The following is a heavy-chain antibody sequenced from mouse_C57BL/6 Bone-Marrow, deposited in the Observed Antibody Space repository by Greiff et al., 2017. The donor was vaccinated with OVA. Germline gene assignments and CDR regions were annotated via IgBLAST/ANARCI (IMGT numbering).Heavy chain of an antibody. J-gene: IGHJ2*01. CDR3: ARLSLLDYYGSSYFDY. D-gene: IGHD1-1*01. CDR1: GYTFTDYY. V-gene: IGHV1-19*01. Sequence: SGPVLVKPGASVKMSCKASGYTFTDYYMNWVKQSHGKSLEWIGFINPYNGGTSYNQKFKGKATLTVNQSSSTAYMELNSLTSEDTAVYYCARLSLLDYYGSSYFDYWGQGTTLTVSS. CDR2: INPYNGGT.